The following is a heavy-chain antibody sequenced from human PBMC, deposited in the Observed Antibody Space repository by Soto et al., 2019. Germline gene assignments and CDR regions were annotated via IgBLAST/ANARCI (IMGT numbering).Heavy chain of an antibody. CDR2: IKEDGSEK. D-gene: IGHD3-22*01. V-gene: IGHV3-7*03. CDR3: ARAWSYYDNSGYSDY. CDR1: GFTFSRYW. J-gene: IGHJ4*02. Sequence: EVQLVESGGALVQPGGSLRLPCAASGFTFSRYWMSWVRQAPGKGLEWVANIKEDGSEKYYVDSVKGRFTISRDNAKYSVYLQMNSLRAEDTAVYYCARAWSYYDNSGYSDYWGQGTLVTVSS.